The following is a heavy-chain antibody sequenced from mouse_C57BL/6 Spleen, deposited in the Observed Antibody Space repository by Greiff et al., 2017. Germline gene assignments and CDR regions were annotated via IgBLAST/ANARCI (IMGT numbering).Heavy chain of an antibody. CDR3: ARGRVFDY. CDR2: IDPSASYT. CDR1: GYTFTSYW. J-gene: IGHJ2*01. V-gene: IGHV1-50*01. Sequence: QVQLQQPGAELVKPGASVKLSCKASGYTFTSYWMQWVKQRPGQGLEWIGEIDPSASYTNYNQKFKGKATLTVDTSSSTAYMQLSSLTSEDSAVDYCARGRVFDYRGQGTTLTVSS.